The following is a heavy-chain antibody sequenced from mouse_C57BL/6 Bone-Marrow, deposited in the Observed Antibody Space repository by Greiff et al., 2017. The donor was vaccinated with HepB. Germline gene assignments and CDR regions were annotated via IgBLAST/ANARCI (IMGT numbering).Heavy chain of an antibody. CDR3: ARRRGTGTGFAY. D-gene: IGHD4-1*01. CDR2: IWSGGST. CDR1: GFSLTSYG. V-gene: IGHV2-2*01. J-gene: IGHJ3*01. Sequence: VKVVDSGPGLVQPSQSLSITCTVSGFSLTSYGVHWVRQSPGKGLEWLGVIWSGGSTDYNAAFISRLSISKDNSKSQVFFKMNSLQADDTAIYYCARRRGTGTGFAYWGQGTLVTVSA.